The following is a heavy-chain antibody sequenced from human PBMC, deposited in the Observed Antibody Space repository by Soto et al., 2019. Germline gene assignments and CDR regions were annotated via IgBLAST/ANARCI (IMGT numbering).Heavy chain of an antibody. V-gene: IGHV4-34*01. J-gene: IGHJ4*02. Sequence: PSETLSLTCAVYGGSFSGYYWSWIRQPPGKGLEWIGEINHSGSTNYNPSLKSRVTISVDTSKNQFSLKLSSVTAADTAVYYCARVRFGELLYYFDYWGQETLVTVSS. CDR1: GGSFSGYY. CDR3: ARVRFGELLYYFDY. D-gene: IGHD3-10*01. CDR2: INHSGST.